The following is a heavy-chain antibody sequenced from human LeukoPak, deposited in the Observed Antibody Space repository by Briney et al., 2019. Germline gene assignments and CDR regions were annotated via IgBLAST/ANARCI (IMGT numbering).Heavy chain of an antibody. J-gene: IGHJ4*02. CDR1: RFTFRDHF. D-gene: IGHD6-25*01. CDR3: ARESSEAFDY. Sequence: GGSLRLSCAASRFTFRDHFMSWIRQPPGKGLEWVSSIGSSSSSIYYADSVKGRFTTSRDNAKNSLYLQMNSLRADDTAVYYCARESSEAFDYWGQGTLVTVSS. CDR2: IGSSSSSI. V-gene: IGHV3-11*04.